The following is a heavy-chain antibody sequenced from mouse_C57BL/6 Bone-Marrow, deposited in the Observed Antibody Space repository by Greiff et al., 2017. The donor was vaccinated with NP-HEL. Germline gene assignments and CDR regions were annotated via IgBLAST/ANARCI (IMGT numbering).Heavy chain of an antibody. J-gene: IGHJ2*01. CDR2: IDPNSGGT. V-gene: IGHV1-72*01. D-gene: IGHD1-1*01. CDR3: ARWHINTVEDYFDY. CDR1: GYTFTSYW. Sequence: QVQLQQPGAELVKPGASVKLSCKASGYTFTSYWMHWVKQRPGRGLEWIGRIDPNSGGTKYNEKFKSKATLTVDKPSSTAYMQLSSLTSEESAVYCCARWHINTVEDYFDYWGQGTTLTVSS.